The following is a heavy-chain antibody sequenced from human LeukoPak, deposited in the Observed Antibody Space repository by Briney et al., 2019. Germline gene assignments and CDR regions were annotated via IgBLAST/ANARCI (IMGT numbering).Heavy chain of an antibody. J-gene: IGHJ5*02. CDR2: INPARNT. CDR1: GFSFPNYA. Sequence: GGSLRLSCAASGFSFPNYAMAWVRQAPGKGLEWVSTINPARNTYYADSVKGRFTISRDNSKNTLYLQMGSLRVEDTAVYYCARMGGSNWNREVNWFDPWGQGTLVTVSS. V-gene: IGHV3-23*01. D-gene: IGHD1-1*01. CDR3: ARMGGSNWNREVNWFDP.